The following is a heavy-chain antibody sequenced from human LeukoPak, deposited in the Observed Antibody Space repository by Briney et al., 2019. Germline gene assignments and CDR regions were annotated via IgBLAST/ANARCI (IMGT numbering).Heavy chain of an antibody. J-gene: IGHJ4*02. V-gene: IGHV4-34*01. CDR2: INHSGST. D-gene: IGHD3-16*02. Sequence: SETLSLTCAVYGGSFSGYYWSWIRQPPGKGLEWIGEINHSGSTNYNPSLKSRVTISVDTSKNQFSLKLSSVTAADTAVYYCARTPSGVWGSYRKGVLRDYWGQGTLVTVSS. CDR3: ARTPSGVWGSYRKGVLRDY. CDR1: GGSFSGYY.